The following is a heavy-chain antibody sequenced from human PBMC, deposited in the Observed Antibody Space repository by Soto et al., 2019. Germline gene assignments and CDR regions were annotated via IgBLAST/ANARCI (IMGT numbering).Heavy chain of an antibody. CDR2: IVATGGGT. CDR3: AKDQGHSYGYSFDP. Sequence: EVQLLESGGGLVQPGGSLRLSCAASGFTFSSYAMTWVRQAPGKGLEWVSTIVATGGGTYYADSVKGRFTISRGNSKNTLYLQMSSLRAEDTAVYYCAKDQGHSYGYSFDPWGQGTLVTVSS. J-gene: IGHJ5*02. V-gene: IGHV3-23*01. CDR1: GFTFSSYA. D-gene: IGHD5-18*01.